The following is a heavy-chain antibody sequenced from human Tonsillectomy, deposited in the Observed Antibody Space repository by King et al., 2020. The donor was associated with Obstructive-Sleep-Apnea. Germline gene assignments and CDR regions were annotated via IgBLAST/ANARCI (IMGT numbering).Heavy chain of an antibody. D-gene: IGHD2-2*01. J-gene: IGHJ4*02. Sequence: VQLVESGGGLVKPGGSLRLSCTASGFIFSDYYMTWILQAPGKGLEWVSYISGSSSYTNYSDSVKGRFTISRDNAKNSLYLQMNSLRAEDTAVYYCARDRVVPAASEFDYWGQGILVTVSS. CDR1: GFIFSDYY. V-gene: IGHV3-11*06. CDR3: ARDRVVPAASEFDY. CDR2: ISGSSSYT.